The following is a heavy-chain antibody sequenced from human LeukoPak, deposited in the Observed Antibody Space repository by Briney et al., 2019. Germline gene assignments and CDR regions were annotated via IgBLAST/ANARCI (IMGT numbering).Heavy chain of an antibody. CDR2: ISYDEMYQ. CDR1: GFTFNIYG. Sequence: GRSLRLSCAASGFTFNIYGMHWVRQAPGKGLEWVAGISYDEMYQYYADSVKGRFTISRDNSKNTLFLQMNSLRAEYTAIYYCAKDRDYYGSGSDYWGQGTLVTVSS. V-gene: IGHV3-30*18. CDR3: AKDRDYYGSGSDY. J-gene: IGHJ4*02. D-gene: IGHD3-10*01.